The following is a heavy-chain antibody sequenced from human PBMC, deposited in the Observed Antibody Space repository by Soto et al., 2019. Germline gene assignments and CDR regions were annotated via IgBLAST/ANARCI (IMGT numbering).Heavy chain of an antibody. J-gene: IGHJ4*02. V-gene: IGHV1-69*02. D-gene: IGHD3-10*01. Sequence: EASVKVSCKASGGTFSSYTISWVRQAPGQGLEWMGRIIPILGIANYAQKFQGRVTITADKSTSTAYMELSSLRSEDTAVYYCATRITMVRGVTPFDYWGQEPLVTVSS. CDR3: ATRITMVRGVTPFDY. CDR1: GGTFSSYT. CDR2: IIPILGIA.